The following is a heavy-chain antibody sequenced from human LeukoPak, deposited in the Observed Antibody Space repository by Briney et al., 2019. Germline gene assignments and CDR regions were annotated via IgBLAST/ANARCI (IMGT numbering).Heavy chain of an antibody. D-gene: IGHD1-20*01. CDR1: GFTVSSNY. J-gene: IGHJ4*02. CDR3: ARLSGITGTNFDY. Sequence: GGSLRLSCAASGFTVSSNYMSWVRQAPGKGLEWVSVIYSGGGTYYTDSVKGRFTISRDNSKNTLYLQMNSLRAEDTAVYYCARLSGITGTNFDYWGQGTLVTVSS. CDR2: IYSGGGT. V-gene: IGHV3-53*01.